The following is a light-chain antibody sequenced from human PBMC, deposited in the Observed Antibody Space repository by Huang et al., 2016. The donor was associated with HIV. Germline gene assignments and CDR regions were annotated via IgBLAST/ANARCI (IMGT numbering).Light chain of an antibody. CDR2: DAT. V-gene: IGKV3-20*01. Sequence: DTVLPQSPAILSLSPGARATLSCRAGQRVSTDYWSWYQQKPGPAPSVLIHDATGRATGSPARVSGSGSGTDFTLTINRLEPEDCALYYCQQYGNSPRTFGGGTEVEIK. CDR3: QQYGNSPRT. CDR1: QRVSTDY. J-gene: IGKJ4*02.